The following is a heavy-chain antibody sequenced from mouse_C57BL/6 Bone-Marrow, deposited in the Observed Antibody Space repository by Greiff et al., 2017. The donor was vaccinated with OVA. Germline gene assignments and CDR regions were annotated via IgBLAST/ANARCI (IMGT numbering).Heavy chain of an antibody. CDR3: AILLRYCYAMDY. J-gene: IGHJ4*01. V-gene: IGHV1-74*01. CDR2: IHPSDSDT. D-gene: IGHD1-1*01. Sequence: QVQLKQPGAELVKPGASVKVSCKASGYTFTSYWMHWVKQRPGQGLEWIGRIHPSDSDTNYNQKFKGKATLTVDKSSSTAYMQLSSLTSEDSAVYYCAILLRYCYAMDYWGQGTSVTVSS. CDR1: GYTFTSYW.